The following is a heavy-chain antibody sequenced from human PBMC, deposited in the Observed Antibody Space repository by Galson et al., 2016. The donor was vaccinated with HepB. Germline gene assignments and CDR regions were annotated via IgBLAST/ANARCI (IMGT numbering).Heavy chain of an antibody. CDR2: VYHSGNT. V-gene: IGHV4-4*02. Sequence: ETLSLTCAVSGGSISSSNWWSWVRQPPGKGLEWIGEVYHSGNTNYNASLESRVTISVDTSKNQFSLKLSSVTAADTAVYYCARDPGRTIPDWYFDLWGRGTLVTVSS. CDR3: ARDPGRTIPDWYFDL. D-gene: IGHD4/OR15-4a*01. J-gene: IGHJ2*01. CDR1: GGSISSSNW.